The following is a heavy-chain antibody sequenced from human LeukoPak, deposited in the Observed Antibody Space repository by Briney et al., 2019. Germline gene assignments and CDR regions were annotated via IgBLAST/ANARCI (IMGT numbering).Heavy chain of an antibody. V-gene: IGHV1-69*05. Sequence: SVKLSCKASGGTFSSYAISWVRQAPGQGLEWMGGIIPIFSTANYAQKVQGRVTITTDESTSTAYMELSSLRSEDTAVYYCARGPYSSSWFYYFDYWGQGTLVTVSS. CDR3: ARGPYSSSWFYYFDY. J-gene: IGHJ4*02. D-gene: IGHD6-13*01. CDR1: GGTFSSYA. CDR2: IIPIFSTA.